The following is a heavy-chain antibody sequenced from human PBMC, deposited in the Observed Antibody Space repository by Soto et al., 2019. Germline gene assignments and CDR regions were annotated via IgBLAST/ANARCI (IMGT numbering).Heavy chain of an antibody. Sequence: ASVKVSCKASGYTFTTYGISWVRQAPGQGLEWMGWISAYNGNTNYAQNLQGRVAMTTDTSTSTAYMELRSLRSDDTAVYYCARFYASGSYPYYYWGQGTLVTVSS. CDR1: GYTFTTYG. CDR3: ARFYASGSYPYYY. V-gene: IGHV1-18*01. J-gene: IGHJ4*02. CDR2: ISAYNGNT. D-gene: IGHD3-10*01.